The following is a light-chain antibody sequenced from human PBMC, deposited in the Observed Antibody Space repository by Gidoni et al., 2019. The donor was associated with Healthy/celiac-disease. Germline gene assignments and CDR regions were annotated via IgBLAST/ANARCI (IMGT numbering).Light chain of an antibody. V-gene: IGKV1-33*01. CDR3: QQYDNLQT. Sequence: DIQMTQSPSSLSASVGDRVTITCQASQDISNYLNWYQQKPGKAPKLLIYDASNLETGVPSSFSGSGSGTDFTFTISSLQPEDIATYYCQQYDNLQTFXQXTKLXIK. CDR2: DAS. J-gene: IGKJ2*01. CDR1: QDISNY.